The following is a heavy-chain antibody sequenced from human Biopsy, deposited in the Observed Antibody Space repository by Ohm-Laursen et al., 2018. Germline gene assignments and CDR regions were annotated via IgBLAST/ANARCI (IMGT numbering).Heavy chain of an antibody. D-gene: IGHD6-19*01. J-gene: IGHJ4*02. Sequence: SMKVSCKASGYTLAGFGVGWVRQAPGQGLEWMGWISANSGNTNYAQKFQGRVTMTADTSTSTAYMELRSLTSDDTAIYYCARGMAVAVTLYYFDYWGQGSLLTVSS. CDR3: ARGMAVAVTLYYFDY. CDR1: GYTLAGFG. CDR2: ISANSGNT. V-gene: IGHV1-18*01.